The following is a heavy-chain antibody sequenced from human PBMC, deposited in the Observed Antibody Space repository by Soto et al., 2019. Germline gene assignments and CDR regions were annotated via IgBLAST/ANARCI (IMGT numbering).Heavy chain of an antibody. CDR1: GFTCSSYD. J-gene: IGHJ3*02. V-gene: IGHV3-23*01. CDR3: AKATATGGGAFDI. Sequence: GGSLRLSCAASGFTCSSYDMSWVRQAPGKGLEWVSTILVGGSTHYPDSVRGRFTISRDNSKNTVFLQMNSLTAGDTAVYYCAKATATGGGAFDICGQGTMVTVSS. CDR2: ILVGGST. D-gene: IGHD2-8*02.